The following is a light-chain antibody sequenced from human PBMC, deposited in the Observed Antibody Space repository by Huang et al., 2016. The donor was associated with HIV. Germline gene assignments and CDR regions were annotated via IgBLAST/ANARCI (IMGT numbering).Light chain of an antibody. J-gene: IGKJ3*01. CDR1: QSVGDS. Sequence: EIVLTQSPGTLSLSPGDTATLSCRASQSVGDSLAWYQQNPGQAPRLLFYDASNRASGSPARFSGSGSGTDFTLTIDSLEPEDFAVYYCQQRSDWPRFTFGPGTKVEIK. V-gene: IGKV3-11*01. CDR3: QQRSDWPRFT. CDR2: DAS.